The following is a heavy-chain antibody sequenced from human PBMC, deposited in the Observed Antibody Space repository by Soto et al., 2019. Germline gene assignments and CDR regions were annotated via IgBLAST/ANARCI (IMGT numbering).Heavy chain of an antibody. CDR1: GFTFSSYG. Sequence: GGSLRLSCAASGFTFSSYGMHWVRQAPGKGLEWVAVIWYDGSNKYYADSVKGRFTISRDNSKNTLYLQMNSLRAEDTVVYYCAREYGSGSYFYYGMDVWGQGTTVTVSS. CDR2: IWYDGSNK. CDR3: AREYGSGSYFYYGMDV. D-gene: IGHD3-10*01. J-gene: IGHJ6*02. V-gene: IGHV3-33*01.